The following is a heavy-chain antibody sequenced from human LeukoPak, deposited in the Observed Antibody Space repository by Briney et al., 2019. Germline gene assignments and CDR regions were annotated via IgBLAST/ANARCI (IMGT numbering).Heavy chain of an antibody. Sequence: ASVKVSCKASGYTFSVYYMHWVRQAPGQGLEWMGWISGYNGKTKNAQNLQGRVTMTTDTSTSTAYMELGSLRSDDMAVYYCARDRVYDYSNPRGFDHWGQGTLVTVSS. CDR2: ISGYNGKT. D-gene: IGHD3-16*01. V-gene: IGHV1-18*03. J-gene: IGHJ4*02. CDR1: GYTFSVYY. CDR3: ARDRVYDYSNPRGFDH.